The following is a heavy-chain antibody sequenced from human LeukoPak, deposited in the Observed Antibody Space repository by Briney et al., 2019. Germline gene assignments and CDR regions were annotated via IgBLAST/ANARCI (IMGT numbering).Heavy chain of an antibody. J-gene: IGHJ4*02. Sequence: SETLSLTCTVSGGSISSYHWSWIRQPPGKGLEWIGYIYYSGSTNYNPSLKSRVTISVDTSKNQFSLKLSSVTAADTAVYYCARGFRSYGDYVIDYWGQGTLVTVSS. CDR3: ARGFRSYGDYVIDY. CDR2: IYYSGST. D-gene: IGHD4-17*01. V-gene: IGHV4-59*01. CDR1: GGSISSYH.